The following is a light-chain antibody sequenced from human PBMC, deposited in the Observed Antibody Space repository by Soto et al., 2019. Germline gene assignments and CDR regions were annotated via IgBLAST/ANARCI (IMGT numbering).Light chain of an antibody. CDR3: ISYGGSDDLL. CDR2: GNN. J-gene: IGLJ3*02. V-gene: IGLV1-40*01. Sequence: QSVLTQPPSVSGAPGQRVTISCTGSSANIGAAYNVDWYQQLPGTAPKLLIYGNNNRPSGVPARFSGSKSGTSASLAIAGLQAKDEGDYYCISYGGSDDLLFGGGTQLTVL. CDR1: SANIGAAYN.